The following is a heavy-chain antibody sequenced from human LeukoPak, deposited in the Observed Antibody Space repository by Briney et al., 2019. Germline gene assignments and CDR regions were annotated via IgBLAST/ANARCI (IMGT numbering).Heavy chain of an antibody. CDR2: IWYDGSNK. CDR3: ARDKLTGNAFDI. Sequence: GGSQRLSCAASGFTFSNYGMHWVRQAPGKGLEGVTIIWYDGSNKYYADSVKGRFTISRDNSKNTLFLQMNGLRAEDTAVYYCARDKLTGNAFDIWGQGTMVTVSS. J-gene: IGHJ3*02. D-gene: IGHD3-10*01. V-gene: IGHV3-33*01. CDR1: GFTFSNYG.